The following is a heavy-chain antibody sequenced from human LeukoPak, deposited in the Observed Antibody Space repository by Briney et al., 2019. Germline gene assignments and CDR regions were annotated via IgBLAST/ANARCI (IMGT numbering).Heavy chain of an antibody. V-gene: IGHV3-23*01. Sequence: SLRLACAASGFTFSSYAMRWVREAPGKGLEWVSAISGSGGSTNYAGSVKGRFTISRDNSENTLYLQLNSLRAEDTALYYCAKGYSSAWYYFDCWGQGTLVTVSS. CDR1: GFTFSSYA. J-gene: IGHJ4*02. CDR2: ISGSGGST. CDR3: AKGYSSAWYYFDC. D-gene: IGHD6-19*01.